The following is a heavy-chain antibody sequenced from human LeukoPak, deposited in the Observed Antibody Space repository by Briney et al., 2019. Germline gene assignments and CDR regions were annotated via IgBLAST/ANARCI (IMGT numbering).Heavy chain of an antibody. D-gene: IGHD2-15*01. CDR2: IRYDGSNK. V-gene: IGHV3-30*02. Sequence: PGGSLRLSCAASGFTFSSYGMHWVRQAPGKGLEWVAFIRYDGSNKYYADSVKGRFTISRDNSKNTLYLQMNSLRAEDTAVYYCAKAAYCRGGSCHNDYWGQGTLVTVSS. CDR3: AKAAYCRGGSCHNDY. J-gene: IGHJ4*02. CDR1: GFTFSSYG.